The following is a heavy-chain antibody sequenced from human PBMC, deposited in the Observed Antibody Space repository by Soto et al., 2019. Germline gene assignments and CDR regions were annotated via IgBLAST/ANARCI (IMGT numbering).Heavy chain of an antibody. V-gene: IGHV4-59*01. CDR2: IYYSGST. D-gene: IGHD3-10*01. CDR1: GGSISSYY. J-gene: IGHJ5*02. Sequence: SETLSLTCTVSGGSISSYYWSWIRQPPGKGLEWIGYIYYSGSTNYNPSPKSRVTISVDTSKNQFSLKLSSVTAADTAVYYCARGGYYSTNWFDPWGQGTLVTVSS. CDR3: ARGGYYSTNWFDP.